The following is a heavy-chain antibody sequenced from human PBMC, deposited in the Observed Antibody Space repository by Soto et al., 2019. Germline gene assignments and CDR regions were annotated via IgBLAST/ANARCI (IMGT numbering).Heavy chain of an antibody. CDR2: IYYSGST. Sequence: PSETLSLTCTVSGGSISSGGYYWSWIRQHPGKGLEWIGYIYYSGSTYYNPSLKSRVTISVDTSKNQFSLKLSSVTAADTAMYYCARGYFDWLTSINWFDPWGQGTPVTVSS. CDR1: GGSISSGGYY. D-gene: IGHD3-9*01. CDR3: ARGYFDWLTSINWFDP. V-gene: IGHV4-31*03. J-gene: IGHJ5*02.